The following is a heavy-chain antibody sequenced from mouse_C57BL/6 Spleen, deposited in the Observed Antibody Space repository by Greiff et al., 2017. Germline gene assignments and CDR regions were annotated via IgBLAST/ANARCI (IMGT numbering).Heavy chain of an antibody. D-gene: IGHD2-4*01. V-gene: IGHV2-2*01. Sequence: QVTLKESGPGLVQPSQSLSITCTVSGFSLTSYGVHWVRQSPGKGLEWLGVIWSGGSTDYNAAFISRLSISKDNSKSQVFFKRNSLQADDTAIYYCARNEGLRRGNYFDYWGQGTTLTVSS. CDR3: ARNEGLRRGNYFDY. CDR2: IWSGGST. CDR1: GFSLTSYG. J-gene: IGHJ2*01.